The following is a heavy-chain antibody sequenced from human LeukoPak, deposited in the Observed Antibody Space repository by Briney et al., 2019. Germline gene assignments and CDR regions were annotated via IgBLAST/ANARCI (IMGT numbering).Heavy chain of an antibody. D-gene: IGHD5-12*01. J-gene: IGHJ4*02. CDR2: ISGGGGTT. V-gene: IGHV3-23*01. CDR3: AKDREGLSSGYDLEYFDY. CDR1: GFTFSSYA. Sequence: GGSLRLSCAASGFTFSSYAMNWVRQASGKGLEWVSAISGGGGTTYYADSVKGRFTISRDNSKNTLFLQMNSLRAEDTAVYYCAKDREGLSSGYDLEYFDYWGQGTLVTVSS.